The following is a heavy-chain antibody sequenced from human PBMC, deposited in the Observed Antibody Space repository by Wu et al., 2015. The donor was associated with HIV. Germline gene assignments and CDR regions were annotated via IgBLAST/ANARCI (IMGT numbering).Heavy chain of an antibody. CDR1: GYTFITYY. V-gene: IGHV1-46*01. D-gene: IGHD3-10*01. CDR3: ARDRFYGSGSYVY. J-gene: IGHJ4*02. CDR2: INPRGGNT. Sequence: QVQLVQSGAEVKKPGASVKISCKASGYTFITYYIHWVRQAPGQGLEWMGMINPRGGNTTYAQKFLARVTLTKDTSTNTVDMELSSLRSEDTAVYYCARDRFYGSGSYVYWGQGTLVTVSS.